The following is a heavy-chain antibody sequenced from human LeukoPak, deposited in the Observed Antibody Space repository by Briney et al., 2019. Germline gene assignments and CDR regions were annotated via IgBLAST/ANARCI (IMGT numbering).Heavy chain of an antibody. CDR2: ISSSGSTI. V-gene: IGHV3-48*03. Sequence: QPGGSLRLSSAASGFTCSSSEMYCVRQAPGKGLEWVSYISSSGSTIYYADSVKGRFTISRDNTKNSLYLQMNSLRAEDTAVYYCARSAYQGSIAALYYYGMDIWGQGTTVTVSS. D-gene: IGHD6-13*01. J-gene: IGHJ6*02. CDR3: ARSAYQGSIAALYYYGMDI. CDR1: GFTCSSSE.